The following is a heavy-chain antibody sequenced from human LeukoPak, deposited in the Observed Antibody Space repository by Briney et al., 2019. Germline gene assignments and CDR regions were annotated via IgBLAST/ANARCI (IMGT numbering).Heavy chain of an antibody. J-gene: IGHJ3*02. CDR1: GGSFSGYY. D-gene: IGHD3-22*01. V-gene: IGHV4-34*01. CDR3: AREAITMIVVVITPCGAFDI. Sequence: SETLSLTCAVYGGSFSGYYWSWIRQPPGKGLEWIGEINHSGSTNYNPSLKSRVTISVDTSKNQISLKLSSVTAADTAVYYCAREAITMIVVVITPCGAFDIWGQGTMVTVSS. CDR2: INHSGST.